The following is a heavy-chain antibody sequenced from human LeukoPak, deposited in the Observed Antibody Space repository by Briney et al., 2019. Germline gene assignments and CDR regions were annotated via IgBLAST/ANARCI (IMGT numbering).Heavy chain of an antibody. D-gene: IGHD6-13*01. CDR2: IYYSGRT. J-gene: IGHJ4*02. CDR3: ARRRFSSWYGH. CDR1: GGSISSSGYY. V-gene: IGHV4-39*01. Sequence: SETLSLTCTVSGGSISSSGYYWGWIRQPPGKGLEWIGSIYYSGRTFYNPSLKSRVTISVDTSKNQFSLKLSSVTAADTAVYYCARRRFSSWYGHWGQGTLVTVSS.